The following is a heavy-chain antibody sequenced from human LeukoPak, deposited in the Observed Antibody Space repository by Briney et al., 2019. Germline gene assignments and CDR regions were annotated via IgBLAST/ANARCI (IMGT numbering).Heavy chain of an antibody. D-gene: IGHD6-13*01. CDR1: GYTFTGYY. Sequence: GASVKVSCKASGYTFTGYYMHWVRQAPGQGLEWMGWINPNSGGTNYAQKFQGRVTMTRDTSISTAYMELSRLRSDDTAVYYCARGYSSSWYLPDKDNWFDPWGQGTLVTVSS. CDR2: INPNSGGT. CDR3: ARGYSSSWYLPDKDNWFDP. V-gene: IGHV1-2*02. J-gene: IGHJ5*02.